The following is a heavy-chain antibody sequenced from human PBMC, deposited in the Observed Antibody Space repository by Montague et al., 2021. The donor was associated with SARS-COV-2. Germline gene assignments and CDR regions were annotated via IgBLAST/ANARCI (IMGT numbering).Heavy chain of an antibody. D-gene: IGHD5-12*01. CDR3: ARGSGLLGNAFDI. CDR2: IYYSGGT. J-gene: IGHJ3*02. Sequence: SETLSLTCTVSGGSISSYYWSWIRQPPGKGLEWIGYIYYSGGTNXNPSLKSRVTISVDTSKNQFSLKLSSVTAADTAVYYCARGSGLLGNAFDIWGQGTMVTVSS. V-gene: IGHV4-59*01. CDR1: GGSISSYY.